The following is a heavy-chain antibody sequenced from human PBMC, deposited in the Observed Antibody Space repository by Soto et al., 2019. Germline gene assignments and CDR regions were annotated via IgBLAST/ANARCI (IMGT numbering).Heavy chain of an antibody. CDR2: ITSTADTYAT. CDR3: TGSMSFACDI. CDR1: GFSLRDSV. Sequence: EVQLVESGGGLVQPGGSLKLSCAASGFSLRDSVIHWVRQVSGKGLEWVGRITSTADTYATAYTASVKGRFTVSRDDSKNTAYLQMNSLKTEDTAVYYCTGSMSFACDIWGKGTMVHVSS. J-gene: IGHJ3*02. V-gene: IGHV3-73*01.